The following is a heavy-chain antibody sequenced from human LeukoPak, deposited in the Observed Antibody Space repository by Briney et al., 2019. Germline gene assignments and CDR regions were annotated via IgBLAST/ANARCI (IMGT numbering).Heavy chain of an antibody. CDR3: TRAGYNWEHDY. V-gene: IGHV3-74*01. Sequence: PGGSLRLSCAASGFTFSSHWMYWVRQAPGKGLLCVSRINTDGRDTTYADSVKGRFTISRDNAKNTLYLQMNSLRAEDTALYYCTRAGYNWEHDYWGQGTLVTVSS. CDR1: GFTFSSHW. CDR2: INTDGRDT. J-gene: IGHJ4*02. D-gene: IGHD5-24*01.